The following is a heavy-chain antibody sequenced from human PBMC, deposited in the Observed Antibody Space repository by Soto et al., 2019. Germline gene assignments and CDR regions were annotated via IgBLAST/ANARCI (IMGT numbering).Heavy chain of an antibody. CDR3: KTDVVVVPSSNGPRDY. V-gene: IGHV3-74*01. D-gene: IGHD2-2*01. CDR1: GFTFSTYW. Sequence: PGGSLRLSCAASGFTFSTYWMHWVRQLPGKGLVWVSRINSDGSGKTYADSVRGRFTVSRDNAKNTLYLQMNSLRDEDTAVYYCKTDVVVVPSSNGPRDYWGQGTLVTVSS. J-gene: IGHJ4*02. CDR2: INSDGSGK.